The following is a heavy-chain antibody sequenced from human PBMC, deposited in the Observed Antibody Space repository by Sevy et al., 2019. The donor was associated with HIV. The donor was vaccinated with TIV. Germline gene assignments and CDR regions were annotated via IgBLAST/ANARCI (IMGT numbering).Heavy chain of an antibody. V-gene: IGHV3-74*01. J-gene: IGHJ6*03. CDR3: ARDRGSSGSTQYYYYYYMDV. D-gene: IGHD3-22*01. CDR1: GFTFSSYW. CDR2: INSDGSST. Sequence: GSLRLSCAASGFTFSSYWMHWVRQAPGKGLVWVSRINSDGSSTSYADSVKGRFTISGDNAKNTLYLQMNSLRAEDTAVYYCARDRGSSGSTQYYYYYYMDVWGKGTTVTVSS.